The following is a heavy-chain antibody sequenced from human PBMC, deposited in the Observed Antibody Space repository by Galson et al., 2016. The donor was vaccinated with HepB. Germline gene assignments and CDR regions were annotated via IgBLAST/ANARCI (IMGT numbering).Heavy chain of an antibody. V-gene: IGHV2-70*12. J-gene: IGHJ4*02. D-gene: IGHD2-21*01. CDR2: IDWADDK. CDR1: GFSLSTSGMC. CDR3: AHKGYLFGCFDY. Sequence: PALVKPTQTLTLTCTFSGFSLSTSGMCVSWIRQPPGKALEWLALIDWADDKYYSTSLKTRLTISKDTSKNQVVLTMTNMDPVDTGTYWCAHKGYLFGCFDYWGQGALVTVSS.